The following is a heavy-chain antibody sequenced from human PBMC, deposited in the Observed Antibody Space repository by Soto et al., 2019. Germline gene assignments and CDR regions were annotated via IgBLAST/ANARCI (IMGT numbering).Heavy chain of an antibody. J-gene: IGHJ4*02. CDR3: ARSFDVSGFFPDFDN. D-gene: IGHD5-12*01. V-gene: IGHV2-5*02. CDR2: IYWDDNK. CDR1: GFSLSTSGVG. Sequence: QITLKESGPPLVKPTQTLTLTCTFSGFSLSTSGVGVGWIRQPPGKALEWLALIYWDDNKRYSPSLKNRLTIPKDTSKNQVVLTMTNMDPVDKATYYCARSFDVSGFFPDFDNWGQGSLVTVSS.